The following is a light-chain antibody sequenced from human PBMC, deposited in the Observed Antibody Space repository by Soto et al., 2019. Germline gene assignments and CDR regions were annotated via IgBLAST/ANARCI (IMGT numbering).Light chain of an antibody. V-gene: IGKV3-15*01. J-gene: IGKJ1*01. CDR1: QSVRSN. CDR2: DAS. CDR3: QQSNYWPKRT. Sequence: EIVMTQSPVTLSVSPGERATLSCRASQSVRSNLAWYQQKPGQAPRLLMYDASTRATGIPARFSGSGSGTEFTLTISSLQSEDFAVSYCQQSNYWPKRTLGQGTKGDIK.